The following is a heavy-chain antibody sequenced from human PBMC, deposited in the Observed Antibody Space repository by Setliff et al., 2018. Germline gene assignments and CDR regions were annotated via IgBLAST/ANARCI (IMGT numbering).Heavy chain of an antibody. Sequence: SETLSLTCTVYGVSLSDYYWGWIRQPPGKGLEWIGSIYHSGSSYYNSSLRSRVTISVDTSKNQFSLRLSSVTAADTAVYYCARTLFRELFPLDSWGQGTLVTVSS. CDR1: GVSLSDYY. J-gene: IGHJ4*02. CDR3: ARTLFRELFPLDS. V-gene: IGHV4-38-2*02. CDR2: IYHSGSS. D-gene: IGHD3-10*02.